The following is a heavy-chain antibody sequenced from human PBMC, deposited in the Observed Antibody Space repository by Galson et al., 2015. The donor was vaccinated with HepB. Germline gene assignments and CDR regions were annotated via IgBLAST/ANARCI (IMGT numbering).Heavy chain of an antibody. Sequence: SVKVSCKASGYTFTSYGISWVRQAPGQGLEWMGWISAYNGNTNYAQKLQGRVTMTADTSTSTAYMELRSLRSDDTAVYYCARADCTGGVCYELDYWGQGTLVTVSS. D-gene: IGHD2-8*02. V-gene: IGHV1-18*01. CDR2: ISAYNGNT. CDR1: GYTFTSYG. CDR3: ARADCTGGVCYELDY. J-gene: IGHJ4*02.